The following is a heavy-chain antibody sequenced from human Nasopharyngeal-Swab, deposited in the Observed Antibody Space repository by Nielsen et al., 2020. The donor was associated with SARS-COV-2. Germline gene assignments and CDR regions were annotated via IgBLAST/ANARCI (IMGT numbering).Heavy chain of an antibody. D-gene: IGHD3-3*01. Sequence: LKISCAASGFTFSSYWMSWVRQAPGKGLEWVANIKQDGSEKYYVDSVKGRFTISRDNAKNSLYLQMNSLRAEDTAVYYCAREGFEWLLYHLDRFHPFDYWGQGTLVTVSS. V-gene: IGHV3-7*03. J-gene: IGHJ4*02. CDR3: AREGFEWLLYHLDRFHPFDY. CDR1: GFTFSSYW. CDR2: IKQDGSEK.